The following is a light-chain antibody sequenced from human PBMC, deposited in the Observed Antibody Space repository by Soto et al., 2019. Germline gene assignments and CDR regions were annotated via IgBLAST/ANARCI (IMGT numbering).Light chain of an antibody. CDR3: QQHNQWPIT. CDR2: YIS. J-gene: IGKJ5*01. Sequence: EIVLTQSPGTLSLSPGERGTLSCRASQNLGNFLAWYQQKPGQAPRLLIYYISTRATGIPARFSGSGSGTEFTLTINSLQSEDSAVYYCQQHNQWPITFGQGTRLEIK. V-gene: IGKV3D-15*01. CDR1: QNLGNF.